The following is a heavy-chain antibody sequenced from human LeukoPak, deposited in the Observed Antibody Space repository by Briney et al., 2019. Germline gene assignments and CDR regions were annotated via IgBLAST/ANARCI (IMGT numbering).Heavy chain of an antibody. D-gene: IGHD5-24*01. V-gene: IGHV3-21*01. CDR2: ISGSSSYI. CDR3: AREGQTVVMAMDV. Sequence: GGSLRLSCAASGFTFSSYTMNWVRQAPGTGLEWVSSISGSSSYISYADSVKGRFTVSRDNAKNSLYLQMNSLRAEDTAVYYCAREGQTVVMAMDVWGKGTTVTVSS. CDR1: GFTFSSYT. J-gene: IGHJ6*03.